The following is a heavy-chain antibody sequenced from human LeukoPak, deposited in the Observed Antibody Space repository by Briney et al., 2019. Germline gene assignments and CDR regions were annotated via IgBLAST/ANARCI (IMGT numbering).Heavy chain of an antibody. D-gene: IGHD1-20*01. CDR3: VKGNTYNWNNWFDH. CDR1: GFTFSSYA. J-gene: IGHJ5*02. CDR2: ISSNGGST. Sequence: GGSLRLSCSASGFTFSSYAMHWDRQARGKGLEYVSAISSNGGSTYYADSVKGRFTISRDNSKNTLYLQMSSLRAEDTAVYYCVKGNTYNWNNWFDHWGQGTLVPVSS. V-gene: IGHV3-64D*09.